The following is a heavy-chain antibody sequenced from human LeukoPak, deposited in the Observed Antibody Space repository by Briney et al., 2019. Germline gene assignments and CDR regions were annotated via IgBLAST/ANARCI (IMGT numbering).Heavy chain of an antibody. Sequence: PSETLSLTCTVSGYSISSGYYWGWIRQPPGKGLEWIGSIYHSGSTHYNPSLKSRVTISVDTSKNQFSLKLSSVTAADTAVYYCARVGITMVRGARSHFDYWGQGTLVTVSS. V-gene: IGHV4-38-2*02. CDR1: GYSISSGYY. CDR3: ARVGITMVRGARSHFDY. J-gene: IGHJ4*02. D-gene: IGHD3-10*01. CDR2: IYHSGST.